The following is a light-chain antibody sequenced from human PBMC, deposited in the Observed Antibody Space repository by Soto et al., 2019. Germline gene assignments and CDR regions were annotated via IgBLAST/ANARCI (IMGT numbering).Light chain of an antibody. J-gene: IGLJ2*01. CDR1: SSDIGGYDY. CDR2: DVT. Sequence: QSALTQPASVSGSPGQSITISCTGTSSDIGGYDYVSWYQQYPGKVPKIMIYDVTNRASWVPSRFSASKSGDTASLTISGLQAEDEADDYCSSYTSTSTRVVFGGGTKLTVL. V-gene: IGLV2-14*01. CDR3: SSYTSTSTRVV.